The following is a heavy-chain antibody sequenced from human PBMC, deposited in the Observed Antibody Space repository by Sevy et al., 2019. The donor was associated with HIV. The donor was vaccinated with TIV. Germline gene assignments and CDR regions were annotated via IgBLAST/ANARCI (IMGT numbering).Heavy chain of an antibody. D-gene: IGHD2-8*01. CDR2: MSPYNGNK. J-gene: IGHJ4*02. CDR1: GYTFTTYI. CDR3: ARGSTSWYDY. V-gene: IGHV1-18*01. Sequence: ASVKVSCKASGYTFTTYIIVWVRHAPGQGLEWLAWMSPYNGNKNYAQRVQGRVTMTTDTFTDTAFLELRSLEFDDTATYYSARGSTSWYDYWGQGTLVTVSS.